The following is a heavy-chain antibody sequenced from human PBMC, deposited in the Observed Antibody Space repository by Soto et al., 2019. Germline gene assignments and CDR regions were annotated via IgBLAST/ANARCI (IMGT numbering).Heavy chain of an antibody. Sequence: SETLSLTCTVSGGSVSSGSYCWSWIRQPPGKGLEWIGYIYYSGSTNYNPSLKSRVTISVDTSKNQFSLKLSSVTAADTAVYYCARARGSSSPWYYYYGMDVWGQGTTVTVSS. CDR1: GGSVSSGSYC. CDR3: ARARGSSSPWYYYYGMDV. V-gene: IGHV4-61*01. D-gene: IGHD6-6*01. CDR2: IYYSGST. J-gene: IGHJ6*02.